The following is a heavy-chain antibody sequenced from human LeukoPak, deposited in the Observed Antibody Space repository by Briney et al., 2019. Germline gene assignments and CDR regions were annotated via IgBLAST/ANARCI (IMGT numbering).Heavy chain of an antibody. D-gene: IGHD2/OR15-2a*01. CDR2: INPTGDRT. Sequence: ASVKVSYKASGYMFTNNWIHWVRQAPGQGLEWMGVINPTGDRTFYAQKLQDRVTLTTDMSATSIYMELGSLRSEDTAVYYCARDHSNTRTWWFDPWGQGTLVIVSS. CDR1: GYMFTNNW. J-gene: IGHJ5*02. V-gene: IGHV1-46*04. CDR3: ARDHSNTRTWWFDP.